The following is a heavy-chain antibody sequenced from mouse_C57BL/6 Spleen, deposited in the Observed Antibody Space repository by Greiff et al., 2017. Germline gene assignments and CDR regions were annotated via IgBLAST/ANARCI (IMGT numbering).Heavy chain of an antibody. CDR1: GYSITSGYY. CDR2: ISYDGSN. Sequence: EVKVEESGPGLVKPSQSLSLTCSVTGYSITSGYYWNWIRQFPGNKLEWMGYISYDGSNNYNPSLKNRISITRDTSKNQFFLKLNSVTTEDTATYYCARVPIYDGYFDYWGQGTTLTVSS. V-gene: IGHV3-6*01. J-gene: IGHJ2*01. D-gene: IGHD2-3*01. CDR3: ARVPIYDGYFDY.